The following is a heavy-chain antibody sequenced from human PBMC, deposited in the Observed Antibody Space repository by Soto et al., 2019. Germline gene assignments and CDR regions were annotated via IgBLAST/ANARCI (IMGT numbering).Heavy chain of an antibody. CDR2: IYYSGST. J-gene: IGHJ5*02. CDR1: GGSISSGGYY. Sequence: SETLSLTCTVSGGSISSGGYYWSWIRQHPGKGLEWIGYIYYSGSTYYNPSLKSRVTISVDTSKNQFSLKLSSVTAADTAVYYCAREGRSIAAAAGTGGVDWFDPWGQGTLVTVSS. V-gene: IGHV4-31*03. D-gene: IGHD6-13*01. CDR3: AREGRSIAAAAGTGGVDWFDP.